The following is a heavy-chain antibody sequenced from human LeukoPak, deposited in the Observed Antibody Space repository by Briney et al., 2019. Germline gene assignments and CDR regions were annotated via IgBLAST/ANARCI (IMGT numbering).Heavy chain of an antibody. Sequence: GGSLRLSCAASGFTFSSYGMHWVRQAPGKGLEWVAVISYDGSNKYYADSVKGRFTISRDNSKNTLYLQMNSLRAEDTAVYYCAALWPAFDYWGQGTLVTVSS. CDR1: GFTFSSYG. V-gene: IGHV3-30*03. CDR2: ISYDGSNK. D-gene: IGHD2/OR15-2a*01. J-gene: IGHJ4*02. CDR3: AALWPAFDY.